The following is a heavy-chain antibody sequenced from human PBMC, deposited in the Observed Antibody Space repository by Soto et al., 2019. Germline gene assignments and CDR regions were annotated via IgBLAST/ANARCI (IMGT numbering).Heavy chain of an antibody. CDR2: ISYDGSNK. Sequence: GGSLRLSCAASGFTFSSYAMHWVRQAPGKGLEWVAVISYDGSNKYYADSVKGRFTISRDNSKNTLYLQMNSLRAEDTAVYYCARGGAFRYYDILTGPDYWGQGTLVTVSS. D-gene: IGHD3-9*01. J-gene: IGHJ4*02. CDR3: ARGGAFRYYDILTGPDY. CDR1: GFTFSSYA. V-gene: IGHV3-30-3*01.